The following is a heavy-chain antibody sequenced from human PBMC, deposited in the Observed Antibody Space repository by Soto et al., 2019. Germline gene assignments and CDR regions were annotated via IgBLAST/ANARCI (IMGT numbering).Heavy chain of an antibody. CDR3: AHGLSYYGGNSYSCDY. CDR1: GFSLSTSGVG. D-gene: IGHD4-17*01. J-gene: IGHJ4*02. Sequence: QITLKESGPTLVKPTQTLTLTCTFSGFSLSTSGVGVGWIRQPPGKALECLALIYWDDDKPYRPSLKSRLTLTTDTPQNQVVLTMTNIDPVDTATYFCAHGLSYYGGNSYSCDYWGQGTLVTVSS. V-gene: IGHV2-5*02. CDR2: IYWDDDK.